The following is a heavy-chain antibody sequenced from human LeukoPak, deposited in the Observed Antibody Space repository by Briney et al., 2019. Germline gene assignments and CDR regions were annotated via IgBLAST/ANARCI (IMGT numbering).Heavy chain of an antibody. CDR2: IYPGDSDT. Sequence: GESLKISCKGSGYSFTSYWIGWVRQMPGKGLEWMGIIYPGDSDTRYSPSFQGQVTISADKSISTACLQWSSLKASGTAMYYCARQRVPAAIRFDYWGQGTLVTVSS. D-gene: IGHD2-2*02. V-gene: IGHV5-51*01. J-gene: IGHJ4*02. CDR3: ARQRVPAAIRFDY. CDR1: GYSFTSYW.